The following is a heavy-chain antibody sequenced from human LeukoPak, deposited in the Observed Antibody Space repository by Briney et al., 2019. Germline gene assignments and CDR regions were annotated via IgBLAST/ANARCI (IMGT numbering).Heavy chain of an antibody. J-gene: IGHJ4*02. CDR1: GYTFTSQW. Sequence: PGESLKISCKASGYTFTSQWIVWVRQMPGKGLEWMGIIFPGDSDTRYNPSFQGQVTISADKSITTAYLQWSSLKASDTAMYYCARQERQWLAVWGQGTLVTVSS. CDR3: ARQERQWLAV. D-gene: IGHD6-19*01. CDR2: IFPGDSDT. V-gene: IGHV5-51*01.